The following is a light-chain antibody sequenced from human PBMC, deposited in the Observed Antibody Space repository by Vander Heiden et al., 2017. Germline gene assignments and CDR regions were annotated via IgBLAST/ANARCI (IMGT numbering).Light chain of an antibody. V-gene: IGKV3-20*01. CDR3: QQNGSSPLT. J-gene: IGKJ4*01. Sequence: EIVLTQSPGTLPLSPGERATLSCRASQSVSSNYLAWYQQKPGQAPRLLIFGASSGATGIPDRFSGNGSRTDFTLTISKLEPEDFAVYYCQQNGSSPLTFGGGTKVEIK. CDR1: QSVSSNY. CDR2: GAS.